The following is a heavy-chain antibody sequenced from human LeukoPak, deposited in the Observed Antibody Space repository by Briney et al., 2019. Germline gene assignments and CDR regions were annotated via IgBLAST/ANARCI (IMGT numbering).Heavy chain of an antibody. J-gene: IGHJ6*03. CDR2: INPSGGST. V-gene: IGHV1-46*01. CDR1: GYTFTNYY. D-gene: IGHD2-2*01. CDR3: ARAGVEDIVVVPAAMVPRSYYYMAV. Sequence: ASVNVSCKASGYTFTNYYMHWVRQAPGQGREWMGIINPSGGSTSYAQKFQGRVTMTRDMSTRTVYMGLGSLRSEETAVYYCARAGVEDIVVVPAAMVPRSYYYMAVWGKGTTVTVSS.